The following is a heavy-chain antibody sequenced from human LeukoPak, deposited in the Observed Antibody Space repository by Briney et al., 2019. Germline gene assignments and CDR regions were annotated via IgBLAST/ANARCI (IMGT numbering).Heavy chain of an antibody. Sequence: ASVKVSCTASGYTFTSYGISWVRQAPGQGLEWMGWISAYNGNTNYAQKLQGRVTMTTDTSTSTAYMELRSLRSDDTAVYYCARDPPRIVVVVAATNYYGMDVWGQGTTVTVSS. J-gene: IGHJ6*02. CDR1: GYTFTSYG. CDR3: ARDPPRIVVVVAATNYYGMDV. CDR2: ISAYNGNT. D-gene: IGHD2-15*01. V-gene: IGHV1-18*01.